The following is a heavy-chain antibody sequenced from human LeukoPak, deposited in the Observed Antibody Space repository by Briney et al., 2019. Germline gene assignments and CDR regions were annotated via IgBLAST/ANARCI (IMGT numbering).Heavy chain of an antibody. CDR1: GFTFTSYG. D-gene: IGHD2-2*01. CDR2: IGYDGSNK. J-gene: IGHJ4*02. V-gene: IGHV3-30*02. CDR3: PNSNFDY. Sequence: PGGSLRLSCAASGFTFTSYGMHWVRQAPGKGLEWVAFIGYDGSNKYYADSVKGRFTISRDNSKNTLYLQMNSLRADDTAVYYCPNSNFDYWGQGTLVTVSS.